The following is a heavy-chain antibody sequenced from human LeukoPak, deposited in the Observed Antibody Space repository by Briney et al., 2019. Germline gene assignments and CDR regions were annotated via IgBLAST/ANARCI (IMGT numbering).Heavy chain of an antibody. CDR2: ISWNSGSI. J-gene: IGHJ3*02. V-gene: IGHV3-9*01. Sequence: GGSLRLSCAASGFTFDDYAMHWVRQAPGKGLEWVSGISWNSGSIGYADSVKGRFTISRDNAKNSLYLQMNSLRAEDTALYYCAKDRVYYDSSGYYPRHAFDIWGQGTMVTVSS. CDR3: AKDRVYYDSSGYYPRHAFDI. D-gene: IGHD3-22*01. CDR1: GFTFDDYA.